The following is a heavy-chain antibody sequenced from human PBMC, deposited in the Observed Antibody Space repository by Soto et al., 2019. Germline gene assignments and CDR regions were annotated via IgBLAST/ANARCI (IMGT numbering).Heavy chain of an antibody. D-gene: IGHD6-19*01. V-gene: IGHV3-7*03. J-gene: IGHJ4*02. Sequence: PVGSLRLSCAASGVTSNYFWMNWVRQAPGKGLEWVANIKLEGGEKNYVDSVEGRFTISRDDAKNSVYLQMNSLRAEDTAIYYCEGSDGWIFDYWGQGSPVTVSS. CDR3: EGSDGWIFDY. CDR1: GVTSNYFW. CDR2: IKLEGGEK.